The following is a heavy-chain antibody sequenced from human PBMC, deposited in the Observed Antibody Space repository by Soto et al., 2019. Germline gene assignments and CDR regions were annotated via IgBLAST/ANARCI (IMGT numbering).Heavy chain of an antibody. CDR2: INHSGST. V-gene: IGHV4-34*01. CDR3: ARLIAARGFSDY. J-gene: IGHJ4*02. D-gene: IGHD6-6*01. CDR1: VGSLRGYF. Sequence: PSEPMSITGAVYVGSLRGYFWSWMRQPPGKGLEWIGEINHSGSTNYNPSLKSRVTISVDTSKNQFSLKLSSVTAADTAVYYCARLIAARGFSDYWGQGTLVTVSS.